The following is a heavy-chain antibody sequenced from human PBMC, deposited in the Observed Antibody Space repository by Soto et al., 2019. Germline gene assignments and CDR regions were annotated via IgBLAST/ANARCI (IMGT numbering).Heavy chain of an antibody. V-gene: IGHV4-31*03. Sequence: KASETLSLTCTVSGGSISSGGYYWSWIRQHPGKGLEWIGYIYYSGSTYYNPSLKSRVTISVDTYKNQFSLKLSSVTAADTAVYYCARFQGNPASNWFDPWGQGTLVTVSS. CDR2: IYYSGST. J-gene: IGHJ5*02. CDR1: GGSISSGGYY. D-gene: IGHD4-4*01. CDR3: ARFQGNPASNWFDP.